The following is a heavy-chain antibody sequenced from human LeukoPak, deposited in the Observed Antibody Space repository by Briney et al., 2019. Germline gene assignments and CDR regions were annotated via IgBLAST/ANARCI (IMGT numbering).Heavy chain of an antibody. CDR3: AREGNSSPYYFDY. CDR1: GFVFSTYA. CDR2: ISSSGSSI. V-gene: IGHV3-48*04. D-gene: IGHD6-13*01. J-gene: IGHJ4*02. Sequence: GGTLRISCAASGFVFSTYAMNWLRQAPGKGLEWVSYISSSGSSIYYADSVKGRFTISRDNAKNSLYLQMNSLRAEDTAVYYCAREGNSSPYYFDYWGQGTLVTVSS.